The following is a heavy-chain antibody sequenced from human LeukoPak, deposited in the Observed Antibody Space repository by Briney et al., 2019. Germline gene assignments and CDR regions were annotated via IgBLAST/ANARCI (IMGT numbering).Heavy chain of an antibody. V-gene: IGHV3-48*04. CDR3: ARDKIPCGDGTCYSRFEF. J-gene: IGHJ4*02. CDR2: ISGSSSSI. CDR1: GFTFSSYA. Sequence: GGSLRLSCAASGFTFSSYAMSWVRQAPGKGLEWVSYISGSSSSIDYADSVKGRFTISRDNAKNSLYLQMNSLRAEDTAVYYCARDKIPCGDGTCYSRFEFWGQGSLVTVSS. D-gene: IGHD2-15*01.